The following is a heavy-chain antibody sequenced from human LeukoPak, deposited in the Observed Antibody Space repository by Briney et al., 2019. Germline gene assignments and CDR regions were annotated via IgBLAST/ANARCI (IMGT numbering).Heavy chain of an antibody. CDR1: GYTFTGYY. CDR2: INPNSGGT. D-gene: IGHD3-10*01. CDR3: ARLELYPLWFGELFRFDP. V-gene: IGHV1-2*02. J-gene: IGHJ5*02. Sequence: ASVKVSCKASGYTFTGYYMHWVRQAPGQGLEWMGWINPNSGGTNYAQKLQGRVTMTRDTSISTAYMELSRLRSDDTAVYYCARLELYPLWFGELFRFDPWGQGTLVTVSS.